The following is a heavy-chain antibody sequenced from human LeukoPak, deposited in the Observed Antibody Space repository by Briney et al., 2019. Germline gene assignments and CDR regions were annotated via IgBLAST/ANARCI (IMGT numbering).Heavy chain of an antibody. CDR1: GYTFASYY. Sequence: ASMEFACRGAGYTFASYYIHWVRQAPGQGLEWMGWINPNSGGTNYAQKFQGRVTMTRDTSISTAYMELSRLRSDDTAVYYCARDGYYYGLNFDYWGQGTLVTVSS. CDR3: ARDGYYYGLNFDY. D-gene: IGHD3-22*01. J-gene: IGHJ4*02. V-gene: IGHV1-2*02. CDR2: INPNSGGT.